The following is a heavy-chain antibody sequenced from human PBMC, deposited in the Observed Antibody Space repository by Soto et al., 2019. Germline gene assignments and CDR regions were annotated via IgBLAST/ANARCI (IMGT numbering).Heavy chain of an antibody. CDR2: ISSSGSTI. CDR1: GFTFSDYY. V-gene: IGHV3-11*01. Sequence: PGGSLRLSCAASGFTFSDYYMSWIRQAPGKGLEWVSYISSSGSTIYYADSVKGRFTISRDNAKNSLYLQMNSLRAEDTAVYYCARENYDFWSGYYDPWGQGTLVTVSS. CDR3: ARENYDFWSGYYDP. J-gene: IGHJ4*02. D-gene: IGHD3-3*01.